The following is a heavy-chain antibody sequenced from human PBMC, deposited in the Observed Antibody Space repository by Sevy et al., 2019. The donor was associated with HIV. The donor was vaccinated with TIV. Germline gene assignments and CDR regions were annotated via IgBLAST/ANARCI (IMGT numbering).Heavy chain of an antibody. D-gene: IGHD2-2*01. CDR1: GFAFSTHA. J-gene: IGHJ4*01. V-gene: IGHV3-30-3*01. Sequence: GGSLRLSCAASGFAFSTHAMHWVRQAPGKGLEWVAVISYEGTETFYAASVEGRFTISRDNSKNMLSLQINSLRPEDTAVYYFARDGGNSVKWYPLYWGHGTLVTVSS. CDR2: ISYEGTET. CDR3: ARDGGNSVKWYPLY.